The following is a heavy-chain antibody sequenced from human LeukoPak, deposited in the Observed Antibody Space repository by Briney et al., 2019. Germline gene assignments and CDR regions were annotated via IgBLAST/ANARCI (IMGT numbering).Heavy chain of an antibody. Sequence: SETLSLTCNVSGASMNSYYWSWIRQPPGKGLEWIGFVHYSGSTNYNPSLESRVTISVDTSKNQFSLRLTSVTAADTAVYYCTRQQLSMLRGGTHWYFDVWGRGSLYSVSS. J-gene: IGHJ2*01. D-gene: IGHD3-10*01. CDR3: TRQQLSMLRGGTHWYFDV. CDR2: VHYSGST. V-gene: IGHV4-59*08. CDR1: GASMNSYY.